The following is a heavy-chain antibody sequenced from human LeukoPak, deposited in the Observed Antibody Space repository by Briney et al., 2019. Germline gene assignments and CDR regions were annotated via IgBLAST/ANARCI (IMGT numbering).Heavy chain of an antibody. D-gene: IGHD3-22*01. J-gene: IGHJ6*02. Sequence: GSLRLSCTASGFNFGIYGIHWVRQAPGKGLEGVAVMWDDGTNEYYVESVKGRFTISRDNGKRTLYLQMNSLRVEDTAVYYCAKRVVQQYYYDSSGYYGMDVWGQGTTVTVSS. CDR2: MWDDGTNE. CDR3: AKRVVQQYYYDSSGYYGMDV. CDR1: GFNFGIYG. V-gene: IGHV3-33*06.